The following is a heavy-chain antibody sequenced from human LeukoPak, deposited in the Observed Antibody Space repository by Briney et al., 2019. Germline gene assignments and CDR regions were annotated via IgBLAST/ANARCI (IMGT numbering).Heavy chain of an antibody. Sequence: GGSLRLSCAASGFTFSSYGMHWVRQAPGKGLEWVAVIWYDGSNKYYADSVKGRFTIFRDNSKNTLYLQMNSLRAEDTAVYYCARDRDSYYYDSSGLGDYWGQGTLVTVSS. CDR1: GFTFSSYG. D-gene: IGHD3-22*01. CDR3: ARDRDSYYYDSSGLGDY. J-gene: IGHJ4*02. V-gene: IGHV3-33*01. CDR2: IWYDGSNK.